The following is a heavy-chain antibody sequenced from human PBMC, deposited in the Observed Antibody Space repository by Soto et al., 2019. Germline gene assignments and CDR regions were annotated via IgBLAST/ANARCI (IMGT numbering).Heavy chain of an antibody. V-gene: IGHV3-23*01. CDR2: ISGSGGST. CDR3: AKWNSYDHDAFDI. J-gene: IGHJ3*02. Sequence: EVQLLESGGGLVQPGGSLRLSCAASGFTFSSYAMSWVRQAPGKGLEWVSAISGSGGSTYYADSVKGRFTISRDNSKNKLYLQMNSLRAEDTAVYYCAKWNSYDHDAFDIWGQGTMVTVSS. CDR1: GFTFSSYA. D-gene: IGHD5-12*01.